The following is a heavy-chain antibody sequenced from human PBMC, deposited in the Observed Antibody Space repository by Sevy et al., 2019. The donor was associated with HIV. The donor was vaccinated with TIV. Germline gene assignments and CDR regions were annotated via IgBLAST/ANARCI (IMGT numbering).Heavy chain of an antibody. Sequence: ASVKVSCKASGGTFSRYAISWVRQAPGQGLEWMGGIIPVFGIARYAQKFQDIVTITADESTSTIYMELSSLRSEDTAVYYCADSTGEGFDCWGQGTLVTVSS. CDR1: GGTFSRYA. D-gene: IGHD7-27*01. V-gene: IGHV1-69*13. CDR2: IIPVFGIA. CDR3: ADSTGEGFDC. J-gene: IGHJ4*02.